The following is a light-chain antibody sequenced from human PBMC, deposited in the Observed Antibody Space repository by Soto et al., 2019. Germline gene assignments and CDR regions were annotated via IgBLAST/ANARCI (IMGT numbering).Light chain of an antibody. CDR2: GAS. CDR1: QSVSSSY. CDR3: QQYNHWPL. V-gene: IGKV3-15*01. Sequence: EIVLTQSPATLSLSPGERATLSFGASQSVSSSYLAWYQQKPGQAPRLLIYGASTRATGIPARFSGSGSGTEFTLTISSLLAEDFAVYYCQQYNHWPLFGQGTKVDIK. J-gene: IGKJ1*01.